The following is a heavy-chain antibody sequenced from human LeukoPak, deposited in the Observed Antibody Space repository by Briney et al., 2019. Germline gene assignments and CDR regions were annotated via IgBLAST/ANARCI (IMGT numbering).Heavy chain of an antibody. CDR3: TTNFTDCGGDCYLDY. Sequence: PGGSLRLSCATSGFTFSNAWMSWVRQAPGKGLEWVGRIKSKTDGGTTDYAAPVKGRFTISRDDSKNTLYLQTNSLKTEDTAVYYCTTNFTDCGGDCYLDYWGQGTLVTVSS. CDR2: IKSKTDGGTT. V-gene: IGHV3-15*01. J-gene: IGHJ4*02. D-gene: IGHD2-21*01. CDR1: GFTFSNAW.